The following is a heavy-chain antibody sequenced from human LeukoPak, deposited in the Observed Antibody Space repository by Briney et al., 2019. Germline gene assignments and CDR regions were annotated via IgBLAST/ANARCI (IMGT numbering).Heavy chain of an antibody. CDR1: GGSIRSYY. J-gene: IGHJ4*02. CDR3: ARALGYCSSTSCPISN. D-gene: IGHD2-2*01. V-gene: IGHV4-59*08. CDR2: SYYSGRA. Sequence: SESLSLTCTVSGGSIRSYYWSWVRQPPGKGLEWIGYSYYSGRANYNPSLKSRVTISVDTSRNQFSLKLSSVTAADTAVYHCARALGYCSSTSCPISNWGQGTLVTVSS.